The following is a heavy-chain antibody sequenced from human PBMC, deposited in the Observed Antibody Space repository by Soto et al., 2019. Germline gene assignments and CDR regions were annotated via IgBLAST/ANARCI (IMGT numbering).Heavy chain of an antibody. J-gene: IGHJ4*02. CDR1: GFSLSTYG. CDR3: AKSVYNWNDGFFDY. CDR2: ISYDGNNK. Sequence: QVPLVESGGGVVQPGRSLRLSCAASGFSLSTYGMHWVRQAPGKGLEWVAVISYDGNNKYYADSVKGRFTISRDNSMNTLYLQMSSLRAEDTAVYYCAKSVYNWNDGFFDYWGQGTLVTVSS. V-gene: IGHV3-30*18. D-gene: IGHD1-1*01.